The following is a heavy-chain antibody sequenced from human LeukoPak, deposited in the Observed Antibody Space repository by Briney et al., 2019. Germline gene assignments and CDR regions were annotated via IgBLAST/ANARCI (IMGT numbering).Heavy chain of an antibody. CDR3: AKDVRVIAAAGNPKGY. CDR2: ISPAGGTT. D-gene: IGHD6-13*01. V-gene: IGHV3-23*01. CDR1: GFTFSSEA. J-gene: IGHJ4*02. Sequence: QAGGSLRLSCAVSGFTFSSEAMGWVRQLPGGGLEWVSTISPAGGTTYYAESMKGRFTISRDNSKNTLYLQMNSLRAEDTAVYYCAKDVRVIAAAGNPKGYWGQGTLVTVSS.